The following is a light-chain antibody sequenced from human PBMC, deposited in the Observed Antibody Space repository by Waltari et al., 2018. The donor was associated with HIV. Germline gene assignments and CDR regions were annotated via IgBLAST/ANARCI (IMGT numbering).Light chain of an antibody. CDR1: TGAVTSGHY. V-gene: IGLV7-46*01. CDR2: DTS. CDR3: LLSYSGARGV. J-gene: IGLJ3*02. Sequence: QAVVTHEPSLTVSPGGTVPLTCGSSTGAVTSGHYPHWFQQKPGQAPRTLIYDTSNKHSWTPARFSGSLLGGKAALTLSGAQPEDEAEYYCLLSYSGARGVFGGGTKLTVL.